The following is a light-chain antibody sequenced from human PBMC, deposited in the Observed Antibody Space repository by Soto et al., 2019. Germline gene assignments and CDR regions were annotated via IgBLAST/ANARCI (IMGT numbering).Light chain of an antibody. J-gene: IGKJ4*01. CDR2: DAS. V-gene: IGKV3D-20*02. Sequence: EIVLTQSPGTLSLSTGERATLSCRPSQTFTTSSVAWYQQKPGQAPRLLIYDASSRATGIPARFSGSGSGTDFTLTISSLEPEDFAVYYCQQRSSLFTFGGGTKVDI. CDR1: QTFTTSS. CDR3: QQRSSLFT.